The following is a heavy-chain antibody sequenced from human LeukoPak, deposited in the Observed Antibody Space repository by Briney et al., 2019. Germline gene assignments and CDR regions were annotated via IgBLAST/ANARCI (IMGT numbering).Heavy chain of an antibody. CDR1: GFTFSSYA. D-gene: IGHD6-19*01. J-gene: IGHJ4*01. V-gene: IGHV3-23*01. CDR2: ISTSGGST. CDR3: AKGIYSGGWSYFDY. Sequence: GGSLRLSCAASGFTFSSYAMSWVRQAPGKGLEWVSGISTSGGSTSYADSVKGRFTISRDNPRNTLYMQMNSMRAEDTAVYYCAKGIYSGGWSYFDYWGHGTLVTVSS.